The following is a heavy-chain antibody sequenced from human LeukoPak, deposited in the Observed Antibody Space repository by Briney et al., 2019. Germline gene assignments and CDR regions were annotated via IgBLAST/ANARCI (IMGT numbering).Heavy chain of an antibody. V-gene: IGHV4-38-2*02. CDR3: ARRGGVGLRLYYFDY. Sequence: SETLSLTCTVSGYSISSGYYWGWIRQPPGKGLEWIGSIYHSGSTYYNPSLKSRDTISVGTSMNQFSLKLSSVTAADTAVYYCARRGGVGLRLYYFDYWGQGTLVTVSS. J-gene: IGHJ4*02. D-gene: IGHD3-16*01. CDR2: IYHSGST. CDR1: GYSISSGYY.